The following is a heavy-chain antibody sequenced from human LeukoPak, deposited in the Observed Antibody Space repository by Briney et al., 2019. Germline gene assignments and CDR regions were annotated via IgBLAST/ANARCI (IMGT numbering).Heavy chain of an antibody. CDR3: AKEAYYDSSGSYYFDY. CDR1: GGTFSSYA. Sequence: SVKVSCKASGGTFSSYAISWVRQAPGQGLEWMGGIIPIFGTANYAQKFQGRVTITTDESTSTAYMELSSLRSEDTAVYYCAKEAYYDSSGSYYFDYWGQGTLVTVSS. J-gene: IGHJ4*02. V-gene: IGHV1-69*05. D-gene: IGHD3-22*01. CDR2: IIPIFGTA.